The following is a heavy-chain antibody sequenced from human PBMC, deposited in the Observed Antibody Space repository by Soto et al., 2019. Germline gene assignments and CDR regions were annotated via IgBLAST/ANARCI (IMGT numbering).Heavy chain of an antibody. J-gene: IGHJ4*02. D-gene: IGHD3-10*01. CDR2: VNPIVSMS. CDR3: ASSYGSGYRAFDY. V-gene: IGHV1-46*01. CDR1: GYTFTDFY. Sequence: GASVKVSCKASGYTFTDFYIHWLRQAPGLGLEWMGRVNPIVSMSNYAQKFQGRVTMTADKSTSTAYMELSSLRSEDTAIYYCASSYGSGYRAFDYWGQGALVTVSS.